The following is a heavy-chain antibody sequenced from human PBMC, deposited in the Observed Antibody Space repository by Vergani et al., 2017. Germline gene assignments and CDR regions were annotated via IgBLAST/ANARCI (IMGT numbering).Heavy chain of an antibody. J-gene: IGHJ5*02. D-gene: IGHD3-22*01. Sequence: QVQLQESGPGLVKPPGTLSLTCAVSGGSISGTNWWSWVRQSPGKGLEWIGEIYHSGSTNYNPSLKSRVTISVDKSKNQFSLKLSSVTAADTAVYYCARWAGGITMIPSGGFDPWGQGTLVTVSS. CDR1: GGSISGTNW. V-gene: IGHV4-4*03. CDR2: IYHSGST. CDR3: ARWAGGITMIPSGGFDP.